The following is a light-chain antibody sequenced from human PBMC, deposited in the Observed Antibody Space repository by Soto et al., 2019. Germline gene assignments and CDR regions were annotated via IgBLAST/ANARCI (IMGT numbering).Light chain of an antibody. CDR2: DAS. J-gene: IGKJ5*01. V-gene: IGKV3-15*01. CDR3: QQRSNWPPIT. CDR1: QSVRSN. Sequence: EKVMTQSPATLSVSPGERATLSCGASQSVRSNVAWYQQKPGQPPRLLIYDASTRATGIPSRFGGSGSGTEFTLTISSLQSEDFAVYYCQQRSNWPPITCGQGTRREIK.